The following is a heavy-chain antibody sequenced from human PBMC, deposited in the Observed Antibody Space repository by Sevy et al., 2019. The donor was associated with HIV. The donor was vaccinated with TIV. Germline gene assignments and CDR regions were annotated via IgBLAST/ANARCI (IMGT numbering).Heavy chain of an antibody. CDR1: GFTFSSYG. CDR2: IWYDGSNK. D-gene: IGHD3-22*01. CDR3: AKDLYYDTSLFDY. V-gene: IGHV3-33*03. Sequence: GGSLRLSCEVFGFTFSSYGMHWVRQAPGKGLEWVAVIWYDGSNKYYAYSVKGRFTISRDNTKNTLHLQMNSLRAEDTAVYYCAKDLYYDTSLFDYWGQGTLVTVSS. J-gene: IGHJ4*02.